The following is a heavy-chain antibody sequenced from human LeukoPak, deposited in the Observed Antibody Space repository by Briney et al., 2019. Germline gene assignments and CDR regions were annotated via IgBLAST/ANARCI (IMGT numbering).Heavy chain of an antibody. CDR3: ARVAPVRGEY. J-gene: IGHJ4*02. CDR1: GFTFSSYS. V-gene: IGHV3-48*04. Sequence: GGSLRLSCEASGFTFSSYSMNWVRQAPGKGLEWISYISTSTTTIYYADSVKGRFTISRDNAKNSLYLQMNSLRAEDTAVYYCARVAPVRGEYWGQGTLVTVSS. CDR2: ISTSTTTI. D-gene: IGHD3-10*01.